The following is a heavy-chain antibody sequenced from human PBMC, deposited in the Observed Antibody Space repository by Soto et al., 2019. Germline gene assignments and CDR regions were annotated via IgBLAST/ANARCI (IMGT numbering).Heavy chain of an antibody. D-gene: IGHD1-1*01. CDR2: IYWDDDK. V-gene: IGHV2-5*02. CDR1: GFSLTTRPVG. Sequence: QITLKESGPTLVKPTQTLTLTCTFSGFSLTTRPVGVGWIRQPPGQALEWVALIYWDDDKRYNPSLKTRVTIHKDTSKNQVVLTMTNMDPVDTATYYCAHRQLYNGAWNEGTFDYWGQGALVTVSS. CDR3: AHRQLYNGAWNEGTFDY. J-gene: IGHJ4*02.